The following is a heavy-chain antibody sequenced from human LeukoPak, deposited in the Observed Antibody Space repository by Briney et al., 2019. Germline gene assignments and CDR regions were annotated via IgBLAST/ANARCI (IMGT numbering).Heavy chain of an antibody. J-gene: IGHJ4*02. CDR1: GFTFDDYA. CDR3: AKDATYYYDSSGYYPDY. Sequence: GGSLRLSCAASGFTFDDYAMHWVRQAPGKGLEWVSLISWDGGSTYYADSVKGRFTISRDNSKNSLYLQMNCLRAEDTALYYCAKDATYYYDSSGYYPDYWGQGTLVTVSS. D-gene: IGHD3-22*01. V-gene: IGHV3-43D*03. CDR2: ISWDGGST.